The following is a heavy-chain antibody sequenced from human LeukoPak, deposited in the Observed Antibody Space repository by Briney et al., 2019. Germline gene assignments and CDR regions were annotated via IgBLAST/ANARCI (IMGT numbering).Heavy chain of an antibody. J-gene: IGHJ4*02. Sequence: SETLSLTCTVSGDSISSNYWNWIRQPPGKGLEWIGSIYYSGSANYNPSLKSRVTISVDTSKNQFSLKQSSVTAADTAVYYCARDGSGSNDFDYWGQGTLVTVSS. CDR2: IYYSGSA. V-gene: IGHV4-59*12. CDR3: ARDGSGSNDFDY. CDR1: GDSISSNY. D-gene: IGHD3-10*01.